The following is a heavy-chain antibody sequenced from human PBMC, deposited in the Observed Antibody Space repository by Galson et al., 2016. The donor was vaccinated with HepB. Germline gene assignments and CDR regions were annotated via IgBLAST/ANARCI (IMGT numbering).Heavy chain of an antibody. Sequence: SLRLSCAGSGFLFGDSAMHWVRQVPGKGPEWVAAIAWDGGSAAYLDSVKGRFTVSRDNAKNTLYLQMNSLRAEDTAVYYCGSVFEYWGQGTLVAVSS. CDR2: IAWDGGSA. CDR1: GFLFGDSA. V-gene: IGHV3-9*01. J-gene: IGHJ4*02. CDR3: GSVFEY.